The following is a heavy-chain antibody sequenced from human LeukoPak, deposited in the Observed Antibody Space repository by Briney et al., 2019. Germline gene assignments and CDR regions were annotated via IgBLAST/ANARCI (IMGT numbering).Heavy chain of an antibody. J-gene: IGHJ4*02. V-gene: IGHV1-69*13. Sequence: GASVKVSCKASGYTFTGYYMHWVRQAPGQGLEWMGGIIPIFGTANYAQKFQGRVTITADESTSTAYMELSSLRSEDTAVYYCARDEEVGATGGYYWGQGTLVTVSS. D-gene: IGHD1-26*01. CDR1: GYTFTGYY. CDR2: IIPIFGTA. CDR3: ARDEEVGATGGYY.